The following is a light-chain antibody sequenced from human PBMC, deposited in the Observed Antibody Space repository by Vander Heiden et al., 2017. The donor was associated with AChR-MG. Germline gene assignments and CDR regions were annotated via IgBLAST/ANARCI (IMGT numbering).Light chain of an antibody. CDR3: TSYTSSSPWV. CDR2: DGH. CDR1: NSVLGVYKY. V-gene: IGLV2-14*01. J-gene: IGLJ3*02. Sequence: QSALTQPVSVSGSPGQSITISCTGINSVLGVYKYVSWYQQYPGKAPKLIVYDGHNRPSGVSNRFSGSKSSNTASLTISGLQVEDEAVYYCTSYTSSSPWVFGGGTKLTVL.